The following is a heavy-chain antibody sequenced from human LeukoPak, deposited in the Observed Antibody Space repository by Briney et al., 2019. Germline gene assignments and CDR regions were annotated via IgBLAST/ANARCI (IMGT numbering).Heavy chain of an antibody. CDR1: GYTFTGYY. J-gene: IGHJ6*03. CDR2: INPNSGGT. CDR3: AREHKSYSSSRYYYMDV. V-gene: IGHV1-2*02. Sequence: ASVKVSCKASGYTFTGYYMHWVRQAPGQGLEWMGWINPNSGGTNYAQKFQGRVTMTRDTSISTAYMELSGLRSDDTAVYYCAREHKSYSSSRYYYMDVWGKGTTVTVSS. D-gene: IGHD6-6*01.